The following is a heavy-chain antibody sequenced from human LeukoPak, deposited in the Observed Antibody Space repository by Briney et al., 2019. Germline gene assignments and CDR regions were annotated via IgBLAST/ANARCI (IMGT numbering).Heavy chain of an antibody. CDR1: GFTFDDYG. Sequence: GGSLRLSYAASGFTFDDYGMSWVRQAPGKGLEWVSGINWNGGSTGYADSVKGRFTISRDNAKNSQYLQMNSLRAEDTALYYCARSRYYYDSSTYSFFDSWGQGTLVTVSS. V-gene: IGHV3-20*03. D-gene: IGHD3-22*01. CDR2: INWNGGST. CDR3: ARSRYYYDSSTYSFFDS. J-gene: IGHJ4*02.